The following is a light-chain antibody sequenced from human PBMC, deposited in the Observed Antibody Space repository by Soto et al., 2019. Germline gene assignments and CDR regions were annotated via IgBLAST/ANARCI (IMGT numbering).Light chain of an antibody. CDR3: HQYGRPPLT. J-gene: IGKJ4*01. CDR2: GTS. V-gene: IGKV3-20*01. CDR1: ESISSTS. Sequence: EIVLTQSPGTLSLSPGESATLSCRASESISSTSLAGYQQKPGQAPRLLIYGTSSRATDIPGRFTGRGSGTDFTLTIKRLEPEDFALYYCHQYGRPPLTFGGGTKL.